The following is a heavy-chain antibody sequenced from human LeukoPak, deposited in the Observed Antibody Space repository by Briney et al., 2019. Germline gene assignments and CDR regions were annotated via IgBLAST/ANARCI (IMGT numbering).Heavy chain of an antibody. CDR1: GGSISSSNW. D-gene: IGHD2-15*01. J-gene: IGHJ4*02. CDR2: VYYSGTT. V-gene: IGHV4-4*02. CDR3: ARDHGYCSGGSCYTLDS. Sequence: SETLSLTCAVSGGSISSSNWWSWVRQPPGKGLEWLGEVYYSGTTNYNPSLKSRVTISVAKSKNQFSLKLSSVIAADTAVYYCARDHGYCSGGSCYTLDSWGQGTLVTVSS.